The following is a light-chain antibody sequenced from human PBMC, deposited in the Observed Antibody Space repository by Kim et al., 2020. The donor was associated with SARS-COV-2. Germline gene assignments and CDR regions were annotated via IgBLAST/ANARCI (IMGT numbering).Light chain of an antibody. CDR1: LDISNH. CDR2: DAS. J-gene: IGKJ2*01. V-gene: IGKV1-33*01. Sequence: STSGRDRVAITCQASLDISNHVSWFQQKPGKAPKLLIYDASNLEAGVPSRFSGSGAGSHFTFTISSLQAEDIATYYCQQYENPPFTFGQGTKLEI. CDR3: QQYENPPFT.